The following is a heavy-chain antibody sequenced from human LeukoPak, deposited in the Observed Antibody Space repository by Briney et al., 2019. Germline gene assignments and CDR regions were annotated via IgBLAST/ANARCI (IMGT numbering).Heavy chain of an antibody. V-gene: IGHV3-53*01. D-gene: IGHD5-24*01. J-gene: IGHJ6*02. CDR3: ARERSSGMDV. CDR2: IYSGGST. CDR1: GFTFSSYA. Sequence: GESLTLSCAASGFTFSSYAMHWVRQAPGKGLEWVSVIYSGGSTYYADSVKGRFTISRDNSKNTLYLQMNSLRAEDTAVYYCARERSSGMDVWGQGTTVTVSS.